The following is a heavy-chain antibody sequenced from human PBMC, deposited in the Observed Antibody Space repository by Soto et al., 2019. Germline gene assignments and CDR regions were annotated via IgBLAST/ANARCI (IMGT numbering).Heavy chain of an antibody. CDR2: INHSGST. J-gene: IGHJ4*02. CDR1: GGSFSGYY. CDR3: ARDHIVVVVAATPGPLDY. Sequence: SETLSLTCAVYGGSFSGYYWSWIRQPPGKGLEWIGEINHSGSTNYNPPLKSRVTISVDTSKNQFSLKLSSVTAADTAVYYCARDHIVVVVAATPGPLDYWGQGTLVTVSS. V-gene: IGHV4-34*01. D-gene: IGHD2-15*01.